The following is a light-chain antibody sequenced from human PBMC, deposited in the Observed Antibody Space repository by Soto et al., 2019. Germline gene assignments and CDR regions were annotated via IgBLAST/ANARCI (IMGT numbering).Light chain of an antibody. CDR3: HQYGNSPPWT. J-gene: IGKJ1*01. CDR1: QGLSSSY. Sequence: EVVLTQSPGTLSLSPGEGATLSCRASQGLSSSYLAWYQQKSGQAPRLLIYGASSRATGIPDRFSGSGSGTDFTLTISRLEPEDFAVYYCHQYGNSPPWTFGQGTKVEIK. V-gene: IGKV3-20*01. CDR2: GAS.